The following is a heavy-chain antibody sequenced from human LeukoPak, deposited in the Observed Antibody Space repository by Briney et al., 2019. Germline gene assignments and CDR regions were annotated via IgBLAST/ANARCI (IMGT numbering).Heavy chain of an antibody. CDR2: ISSNGGST. CDR1: GFTFSSYA. Sequence: GGSLRLSCAASGFTFSSYAMHWVRQAPGKGLEYVSAISSNGGSTSYANSVKGRFTLSRDNSKNTVYLQMNSLRVEDTAMYYCASISDLLYYFDSWGQGTLVTVSS. V-gene: IGHV3-64*01. J-gene: IGHJ4*02. CDR3: ASISDLLYYFDS.